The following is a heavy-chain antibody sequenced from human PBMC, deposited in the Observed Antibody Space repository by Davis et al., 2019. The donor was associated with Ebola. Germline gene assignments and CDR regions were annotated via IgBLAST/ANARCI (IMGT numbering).Heavy chain of an antibody. V-gene: IGHV1-18*01. Sequence: ASVKVSCKASGYTFTSYGISWVRQAPGQGLEWMGWISAYNGNTNYAQKLQGRVTITADESTSTAYMELSSLRSEDTAVYYCARGGYCSSTSCYSLDYWGQGTLVTVSS. CDR1: GYTFTSYG. CDR2: ISAYNGNT. D-gene: IGHD2-2*02. J-gene: IGHJ4*02. CDR3: ARGGYCSSTSCYSLDY.